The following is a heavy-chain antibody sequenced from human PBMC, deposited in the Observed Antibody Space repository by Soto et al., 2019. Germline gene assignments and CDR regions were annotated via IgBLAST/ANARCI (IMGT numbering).Heavy chain of an antibody. Sequence: GGSLRLSCAASGFTFSSYGMHWVRQAPGKGLEWVAVISYVGSNKYYADSVKGRFTISRDNSKNTLYLQMNSLRAEDTAVYYCAKGSRGYCSSSSCYSIFDYWGQGTLVTVSS. J-gene: IGHJ4*02. CDR3: AKGSRGYCSSSSCYSIFDY. CDR1: GFTFSSYG. CDR2: ISYVGSNK. V-gene: IGHV3-30*18. D-gene: IGHD2-2*02.